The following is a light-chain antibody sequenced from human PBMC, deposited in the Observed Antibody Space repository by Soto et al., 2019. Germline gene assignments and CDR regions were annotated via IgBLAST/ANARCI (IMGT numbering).Light chain of an antibody. J-gene: IGLJ2*01. Sequence: QSALTQPDSVSGSPGQPITISCTGTSSDVGGYNYVSWYQQHPGKAPKLIIYEVSNRPSGVSYRFSGSKSGNTASLTISGLQAEDEADYYCSSYTTSSTVVFGGGTKLTVL. CDR2: EVS. CDR3: SSYTTSSTVV. V-gene: IGLV2-14*01. CDR1: SSDVGGYNY.